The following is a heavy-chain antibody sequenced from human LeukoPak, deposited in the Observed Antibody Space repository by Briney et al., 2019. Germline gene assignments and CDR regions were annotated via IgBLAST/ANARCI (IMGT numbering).Heavy chain of an antibody. D-gene: IGHD1-14*01. CDR3: ARSARSWFDP. CDR2: IIPIFGTA. V-gene: IGHV1-69*05. Sequence: SVKVSCKASGGTSSSYAISWVRQAPGQGLEWMGGIIPIFGTANYAQKFQGRVTITTDESTSTAYMELSSLRSEDTAVYYCARSARSWFDPWGQGTLVTVSS. CDR1: GGTSSSYA. J-gene: IGHJ5*02.